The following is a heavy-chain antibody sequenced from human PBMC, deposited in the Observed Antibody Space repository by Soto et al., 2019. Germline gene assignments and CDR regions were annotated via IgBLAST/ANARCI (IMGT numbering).Heavy chain of an antibody. CDR1: SGSISGYY. V-gene: IGHV4-59*08. Sequence: VQLQESGPGLVKPSETLSLSCTVSSGSISGYYWSWIRQPPGKGLEWIGSIYSSGTTYYNPSLKSRVTMSVDTSKIQFSLNLSSVTAADTAVYYCARQASYDFWDGRFYYNYYMDVWGKGTPVTVSS. D-gene: IGHD3-3*01. CDR3: ARQASYDFWDGRFYYNYYMDV. J-gene: IGHJ6*03. CDR2: IYSSGTT.